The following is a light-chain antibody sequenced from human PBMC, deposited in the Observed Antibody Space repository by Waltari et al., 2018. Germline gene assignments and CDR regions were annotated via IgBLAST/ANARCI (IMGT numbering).Light chain of an antibody. CDR3: SSYTSGNTWV. CDR1: SSDVGAYNY. J-gene: IGLJ3*02. CDR2: DVR. Sequence: QSVLTQPASVSGSSGQSLTISCTGTSSDVGAYNYVSWYQQHPGKAPKIVIYDVRKRPSGVSDRFSGSKSGSTASLTISGLQAEDEADYYCSSYTSGNTWVFGGGTKLTVL. V-gene: IGLV2-14*03.